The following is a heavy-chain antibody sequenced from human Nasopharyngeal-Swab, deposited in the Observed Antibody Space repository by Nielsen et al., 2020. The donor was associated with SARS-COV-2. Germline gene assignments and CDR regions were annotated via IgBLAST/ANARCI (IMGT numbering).Heavy chain of an antibody. J-gene: IGHJ5*02. D-gene: IGHD3-10*01. V-gene: IGHV4-4*07. CDR3: ARHPHMVRGVSGWFDP. CDR2: IYTSGST. CDR1: GGSISSYY. Sequence: SETLSLTCTVSGGSISSYYWSWIRQPAGKGLEWIGRIYTSGSTNYNPSLKSRVTMSVDTSKNQFSLKLSSVTAADTAVYYCARHPHMVRGVSGWFDPWGQGTLVTVSS.